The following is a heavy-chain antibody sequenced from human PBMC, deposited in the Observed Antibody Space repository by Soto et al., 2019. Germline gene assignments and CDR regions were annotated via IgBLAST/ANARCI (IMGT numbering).Heavy chain of an antibody. V-gene: IGHV1-18*04. CDR2: ISAYNGNT. CDR1: GYTFTSYG. CDR3: ARDHCSSTSCYTAVDY. J-gene: IGHJ4*02. Sequence: EASVKVSCKASGYTFTSYGISWVRQAPGQGLEWMGWISAYNGNTNYAQKLQGRVTMTTDTSTSTAYMELRSLRSDDTAVYYCARDHCSSTSCYTAVDYWGQGTLVTVS. D-gene: IGHD2-2*02.